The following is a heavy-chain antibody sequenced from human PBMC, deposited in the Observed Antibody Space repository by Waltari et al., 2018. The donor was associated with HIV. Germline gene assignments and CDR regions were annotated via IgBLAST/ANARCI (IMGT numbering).Heavy chain of an antibody. CDR3: ARDQTMTRAFDI. D-gene: IGHD3-22*01. V-gene: IGHV3-30*01. CDR2: ISYDGSNK. CDR1: GFTFSRSD. Sequence: GRSLRLSCAASGFTFSRSDMHWVRQAPGKGLEWVAVISYDGSNKYYADSVKGRFTISRDNSKNTLYLQMNSLRAEDTAVYYCARDQTMTRAFDIWGQGTMVIVSS. J-gene: IGHJ3*02.